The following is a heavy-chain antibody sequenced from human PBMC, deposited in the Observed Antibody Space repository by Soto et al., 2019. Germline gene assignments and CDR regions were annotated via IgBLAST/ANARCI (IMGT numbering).Heavy chain of an antibody. CDR1: GGSISSYY. CDR2: IYYSGST. J-gene: IGHJ3*02. D-gene: IGHD2-8*01. V-gene: IGHV4-59*01. CDR3: ARDARPPVSYAFDI. Sequence: PSETLSLTCTVSGGSISSYYWNWIRQPPGKGLEWIGYIYYSGSTNNNPSLKSRVTISVDTSKNQFSLKLSSVTAADTAVYYCARDARPPVSYAFDIWGQGTMVTVSS.